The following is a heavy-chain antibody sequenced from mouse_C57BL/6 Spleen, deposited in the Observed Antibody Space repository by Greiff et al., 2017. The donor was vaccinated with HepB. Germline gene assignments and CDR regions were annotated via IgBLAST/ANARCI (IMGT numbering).Heavy chain of an antibody. Sequence: EVKVEESGGGLVQPGGSMKLSCVASGFTFSNYWMNWVRQSPEKGLEWVAQIRLKSDNYATHYAESVKGRFTISRDDSKSSVYLQMNNLRAEDTGIYYCTPHYDYDLAWFAYWGQGTLVTVSA. CDR1: GFTFSNYW. CDR3: TPHYDYDLAWFAY. J-gene: IGHJ3*01. V-gene: IGHV6-3*01. CDR2: IRLKSDNYAT. D-gene: IGHD2-4*01.